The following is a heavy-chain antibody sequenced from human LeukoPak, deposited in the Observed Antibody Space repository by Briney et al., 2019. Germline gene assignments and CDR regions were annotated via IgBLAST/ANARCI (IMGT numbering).Heavy chain of an antibody. D-gene: IGHD6-6*01. J-gene: IGHJ4*02. Sequence: PSETLSLTCTVSGGSISSYYWSWIRQPPGKGLEWIGYIYYSGSTNYNPSLKSRVTISVDTSKNQFSLKLSSVTAADTAVYYCARIHSSSSDYWGREPWSPSPQ. CDR3: ARIHSSSSDY. CDR1: GGSISSYY. CDR2: IYYSGST. V-gene: IGHV4-59*01.